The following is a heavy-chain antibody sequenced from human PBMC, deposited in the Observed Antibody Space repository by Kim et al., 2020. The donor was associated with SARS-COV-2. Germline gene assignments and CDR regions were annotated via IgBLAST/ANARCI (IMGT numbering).Heavy chain of an antibody. Sequence: ASVKVSCKASGYTFTSYAMHWVRQAPGQRLEWMGWINAGNGNTKYSQKFQGRVTITRDTSASTAYMELSRLRSEDTAVYYCAREGGPLLWFGELFPSGMDVWGQGTTVTVSS. J-gene: IGHJ6*02. V-gene: IGHV1-3*01. D-gene: IGHD3-10*01. CDR1: GYTFTSYA. CDR3: AREGGPLLWFGELFPSGMDV. CDR2: INAGNGNT.